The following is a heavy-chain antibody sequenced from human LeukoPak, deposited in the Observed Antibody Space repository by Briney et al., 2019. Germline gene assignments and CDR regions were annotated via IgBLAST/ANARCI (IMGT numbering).Heavy chain of an antibody. CDR2: IYSGRST. J-gene: IGHJ4*02. V-gene: IGHV3-53*01. CDR3: AKDLTKWLPLSKGDYGLYFDY. D-gene: IGHD4-17*01. Sequence: PGGSLRLSCAASGFTVSSNYMSWVRQAPGKGLEWVSVIYSGRSTYYADSVKGRFTISRDNSKNTLYLQMNSLRGEDTAVYYCAKDLTKWLPLSKGDYGLYFDYWGQGTLVTVSS. CDR1: GFTVSSNY.